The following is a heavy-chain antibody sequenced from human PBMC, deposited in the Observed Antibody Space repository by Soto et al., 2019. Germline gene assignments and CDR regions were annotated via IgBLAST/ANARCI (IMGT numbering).Heavy chain of an antibody. D-gene: IGHD3-16*01. CDR1: GYTFTSYG. Sequence: QVHLVQSGAEVKKPGASVKVSCKAPGYTFTSYGITWVRQAPGQGLEWMGWISAHNGNTDYAQKLQGRVIVTRDPSPRPPYMELRSLRSDDTAVYYCAGGRYGDYWGQGAVVTVSS. CDR2: ISAHNGNT. J-gene: IGHJ4*02. V-gene: IGHV1-18*01. CDR3: AGGRYGDY.